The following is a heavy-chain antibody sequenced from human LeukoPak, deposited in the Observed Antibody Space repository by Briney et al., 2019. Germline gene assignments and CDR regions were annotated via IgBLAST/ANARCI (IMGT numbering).Heavy chain of an antibody. CDR1: GGSISSYY. Sequence: SETLSLTCTVSGGSISSYYWSWIRQPPGKGLEWIGEINHSGSTNYNPSLKSRVTISVDTSKNQFSLKLSSVTAADTAVYYCARGSGIVVVPAASYYYYYGMDVWGQGTTVTVSS. D-gene: IGHD2-2*01. V-gene: IGHV4-34*01. CDR3: ARGSGIVVVPAASYYYYYGMDV. CDR2: INHSGST. J-gene: IGHJ6*02.